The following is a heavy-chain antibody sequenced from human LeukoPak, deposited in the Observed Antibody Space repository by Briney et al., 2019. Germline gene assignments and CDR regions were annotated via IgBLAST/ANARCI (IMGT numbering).Heavy chain of an antibody. CDR2: IKEDGTDK. Sequence: GGSLRLSCAASGFTIRNDWMSWVRQAPGQGLESVAKIKEDGTDKYYVDSVRGRFTISRDNAKNSLYLQMNSLRAEDTAVYYCARDRDSGWYDFDYWGQGTLVTVSS. CDR3: ARDRDSGWYDFDY. V-gene: IGHV3-7*03. D-gene: IGHD6-19*01. CDR1: GFTIRNDW. J-gene: IGHJ4*02.